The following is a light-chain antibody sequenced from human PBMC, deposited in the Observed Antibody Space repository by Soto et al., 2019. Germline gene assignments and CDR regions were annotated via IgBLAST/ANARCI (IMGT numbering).Light chain of an antibody. CDR1: QSVSSSY. V-gene: IGKV3-20*01. J-gene: IGKJ4*01. CDR2: GAS. CDR3: QQYCSSPPLT. Sequence: EIVLTQSPGTLSLSPGERATLSCRASQSVSSSYLAWYQQKPGQAPRLLIYGASSRATGLPDRFSGSGSGTDFTLTISRLEPEDFAVYYCQQYCSSPPLTFGGGTKVEIK.